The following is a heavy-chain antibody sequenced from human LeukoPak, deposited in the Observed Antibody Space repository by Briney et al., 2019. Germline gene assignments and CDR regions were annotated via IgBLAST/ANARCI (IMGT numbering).Heavy chain of an antibody. Sequence: PGGSLRLSCAASGFTFSSYGMSWVRQAPGKGLEWVSAISGSGGSTYYADSVKGRFTISRDNSKNTLYLQMNSLRAEDTAVYYCAKGSGHGSGYYYYMDVWGKGTTVTISS. J-gene: IGHJ6*03. CDR1: GFTFSSYG. D-gene: IGHD3-10*01. V-gene: IGHV3-23*01. CDR2: ISGSGGST. CDR3: AKGSGHGSGYYYYMDV.